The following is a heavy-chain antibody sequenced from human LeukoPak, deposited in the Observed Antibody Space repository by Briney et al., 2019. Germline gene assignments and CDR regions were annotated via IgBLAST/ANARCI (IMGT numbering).Heavy chain of an antibody. D-gene: IGHD6-6*01. Sequence: QSGGSLRLSCAASGFTFDDYAMHWVRQAPGKGLEWVSGISWNSGSIGYADSVKGRFTISRDNAKNSLYLQMNSLRAEDMALYYCAKGDSSSPLRAAYYFDYWGQGTLVTVSS. CDR3: AKGDSSSPLRAAYYFDY. CDR1: GFTFDDYA. V-gene: IGHV3-9*03. CDR2: ISWNSGSI. J-gene: IGHJ4*02.